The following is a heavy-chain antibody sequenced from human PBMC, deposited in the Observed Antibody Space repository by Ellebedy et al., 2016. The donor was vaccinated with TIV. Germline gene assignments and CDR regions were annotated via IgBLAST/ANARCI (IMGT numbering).Heavy chain of an antibody. CDR2: INGGNGDT. D-gene: IGHD3-22*01. CDR1: GDTITRYA. Sequence: AASVKVSCKASGDTITRYAIHWVRQAPGQRPEWMGWINGGNGDTSYSQKFQGRVTLTRDTSASTAYMGLSSLRFDDTAVYYCARTSDSSTYYQYYYGVDVWGQGTTVTVSS. CDR3: ARTSDSSTYYQYYYGVDV. J-gene: IGHJ6*02. V-gene: IGHV1-3*01.